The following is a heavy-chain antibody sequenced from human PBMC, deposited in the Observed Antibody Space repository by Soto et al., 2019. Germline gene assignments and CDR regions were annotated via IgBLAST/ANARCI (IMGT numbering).Heavy chain of an antibody. CDR3: ARKGGTSTSY. D-gene: IGHD2-2*01. CDR1: GGSFSGYY. V-gene: IGHV4-34*01. J-gene: IGHJ4*02. CDR2: INHSGST. Sequence: QVQLQQWGAGLLKPSETLSLTCAVYGGSFSGYYWSWIRQPPGKGLEWIGEINHSGSTNYNPSLKSRVTISVDTSKNQFSRKLSSVTAADTAVYYCARKGGTSTSYWGQGTLVTVSS.